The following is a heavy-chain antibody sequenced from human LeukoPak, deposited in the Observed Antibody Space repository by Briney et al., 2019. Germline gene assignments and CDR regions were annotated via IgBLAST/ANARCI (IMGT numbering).Heavy chain of an antibody. V-gene: IGHV3-9*01. J-gene: IGHJ4*02. CDR3: AKGTTVTTPSGFDY. D-gene: IGHD4-17*01. Sequence: PGGSLRLSCAASGFTFDDYAMHWVRQAPGKGLEWVSFISWNSGTIAYAGSVKGRFTISRDSAKNSLYLQMNSLRAEDTALYYCAKGTTVTTPSGFDYWGQGTLVTVSS. CDR1: GFTFDDYA. CDR2: ISWNSGTI.